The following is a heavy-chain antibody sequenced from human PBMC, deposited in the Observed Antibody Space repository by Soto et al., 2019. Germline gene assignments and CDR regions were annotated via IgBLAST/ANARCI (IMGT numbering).Heavy chain of an antibody. D-gene: IGHD7-27*01. CDR3: ARVDWGSFDY. J-gene: IGHJ4*02. CDR1: GYSISSGYY. Sequence: PSETLSLTCAVSGYSISSGYYWSWIRQPPGRGLEWIGYIYYSGSTNYNPSLKSRVTISVDTSKNQFSLKLSSVTAADTAVYYCARVDWGSFDYWGQGTLVTVSS. CDR2: IYYSGST. V-gene: IGHV4-61*01.